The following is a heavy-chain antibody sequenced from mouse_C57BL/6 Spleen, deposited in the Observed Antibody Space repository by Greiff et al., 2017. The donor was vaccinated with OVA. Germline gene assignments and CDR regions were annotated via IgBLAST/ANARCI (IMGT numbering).Heavy chain of an antibody. CDR1: GFSLTSYG. V-gene: IGHV2-5*01. Sequence: QVQLKESGPGLVQPSQSLSITCTVSGFSLTSYGVHWVRQSPGKGLEWLGVLWRGGSTDYNAAFMSRLSITKDNSKSQVFFKMNSLQADDTAIYYCAKETTVVAYYAMDYWGQGTSVTVSS. D-gene: IGHD1-1*01. J-gene: IGHJ4*01. CDR2: LWRGGST. CDR3: AKETTVVAYYAMDY.